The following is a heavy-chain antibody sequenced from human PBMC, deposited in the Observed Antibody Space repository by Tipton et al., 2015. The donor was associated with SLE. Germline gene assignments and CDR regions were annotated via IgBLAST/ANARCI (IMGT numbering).Heavy chain of an antibody. Sequence: TLSLTCSVYGDSSSGYFWTWIRQPPGKGLEWIGEIHHIGGTKYSPSLKSRVTISIDTSKNQFSLKLISVTAADTAVYYCARHFGWSFDVWGQGTMVTVSS. D-gene: IGHD2-15*01. CDR1: GDSSSGYF. V-gene: IGHV4-34*01. CDR2: IHHIGGT. J-gene: IGHJ3*01. CDR3: ARHFGWSFDV.